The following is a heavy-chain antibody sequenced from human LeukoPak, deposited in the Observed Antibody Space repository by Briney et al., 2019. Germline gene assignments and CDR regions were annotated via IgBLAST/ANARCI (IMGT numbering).Heavy chain of an antibody. V-gene: IGHV3-30*02. CDR3: ATDFGTKAAARFFFDY. Sequence: GGSLRLSCEASGFAFSSYAMHWVRQAPGKGLEWVAFMRYDGSNEYYADSVKGRFTISKDNSKTTLYLQMNSLRAEDTAVYYCATDFGTKAAARFFFDYWGQGTLVTVSS. CDR1: GFAFSSYA. J-gene: IGHJ4*02. D-gene: IGHD2-2*01. CDR2: MRYDGSNE.